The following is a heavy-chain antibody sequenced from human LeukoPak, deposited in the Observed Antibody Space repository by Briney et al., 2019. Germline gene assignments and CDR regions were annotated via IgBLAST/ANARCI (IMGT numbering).Heavy chain of an antibody. Sequence: PGGSLRLSCAASGFTFSGYWMHWVRQAPGKGLVWVSRINNDGSDTSYADSVKGRFTISRDNAKSTLYLQMNSLRAEDTAVYYCARDASEDYYDSSGSLLWGQGTLVTVSS. CDR3: ARDASEDYYDSSGSLL. CDR2: INNDGSDT. CDR1: GFTFSGYW. V-gene: IGHV3-74*01. D-gene: IGHD3-22*01. J-gene: IGHJ4*02.